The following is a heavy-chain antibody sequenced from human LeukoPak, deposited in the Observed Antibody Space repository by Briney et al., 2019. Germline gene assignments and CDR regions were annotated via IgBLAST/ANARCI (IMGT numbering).Heavy chain of an antibody. CDR3: ARDRYCSGGSCYSVSDDAFDI. CDR2: ISSSGSTI. D-gene: IGHD2-15*01. CDR1: GFTFSDYY. V-gene: IGHV3-11*01. J-gene: IGHJ3*02. Sequence: GGSLRLSCAASGFTFSDYYMSWIRQAPGKGLEWVSYISSSGSTIYYADSAKGRFTISRDNAKNSLYLQMNSLRAEDTAVYYCARDRYCSGGSCYSVSDDAFDIWGQGTMVTVSS.